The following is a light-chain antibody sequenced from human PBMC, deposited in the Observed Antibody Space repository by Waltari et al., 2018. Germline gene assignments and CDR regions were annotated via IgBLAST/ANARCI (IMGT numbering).Light chain of an antibody. Sequence: QSALTQPPSASGTPGQRVTISCSGSSSNIGTNLVNWYQQRPGKAPKLLVYRNDQRPAGVPYRFSGSKSGTSASLAISGLQSEDEADYYCAAWDDSLSGHWVFGGGTKVTVL. J-gene: IGLJ2*01. CDR2: RND. CDR3: AAWDDSLSGHWV. CDR1: SSNIGTNL. V-gene: IGLV1-44*01.